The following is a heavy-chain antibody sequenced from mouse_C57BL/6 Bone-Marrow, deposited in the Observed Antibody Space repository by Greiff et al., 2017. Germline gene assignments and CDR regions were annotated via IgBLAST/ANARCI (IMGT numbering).Heavy chain of an antibody. Sequence: EVQLVESGGGLVKPGGSLKLSCAASGFTFSSYAMSWVRQTPEKRLEWVATISDGGSYTYYPDNVKGRFTISRDNAKNNLYLQMSHLKSEDTAMYYCARDHHSNYFDYWGQGTTLTVSS. V-gene: IGHV5-4*01. CDR2: ISDGGSYT. D-gene: IGHD2-5*01. CDR1: GFTFSSYA. J-gene: IGHJ2*01. CDR3: ARDHHSNYFDY.